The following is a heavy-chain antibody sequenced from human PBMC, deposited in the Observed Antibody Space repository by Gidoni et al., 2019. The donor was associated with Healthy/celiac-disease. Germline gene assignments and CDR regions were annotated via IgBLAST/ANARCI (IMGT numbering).Heavy chain of an antibody. CDR2: IIGSGGST. V-gene: IGHV3-23*01. Sequence: EVQLLESGGGLVQPGGSLRLSCAASGFTCSSYAMSWVRQAPGKGLEWVSAIIGSGGSTYYADSVKGRFTISRDTSKNTLYLQMNSLRAEDTAVYYCAKYTEQWLYYYGMDVWGQGTTVTVSS. CDR1: GFTCSSYA. CDR3: AKYTEQWLYYYGMDV. J-gene: IGHJ6*02. D-gene: IGHD6-19*01.